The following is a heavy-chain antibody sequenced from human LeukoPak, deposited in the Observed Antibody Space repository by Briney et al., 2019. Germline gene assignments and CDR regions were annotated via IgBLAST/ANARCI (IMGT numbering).Heavy chain of an antibody. J-gene: IGHJ4*02. CDR2: ISSSSSTI. CDR1: GFAFDDYA. V-gene: IGHV3-48*02. D-gene: IGHD5-12*01. CDR3: ARDRYSGYENFDY. Sequence: PGGSLRLSCAASGFAFDDYAMHWVRQAPGKGLEWVSFISSSSSTIYYADSVKGRFTISRDNAKNSLYLQMNSLRDEDTAVYYCARDRYSGYENFDYWGQGALVTVSS.